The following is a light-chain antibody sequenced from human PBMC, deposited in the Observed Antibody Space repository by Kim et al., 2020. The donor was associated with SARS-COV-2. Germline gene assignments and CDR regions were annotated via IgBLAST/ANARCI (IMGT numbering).Light chain of an antibody. J-gene: IGKJ1*01. Sequence: ASVGDRVTLTCRASQDIRNDLGWYQQKPGKAPNLLIYAASNLQNGVPSRFSGSGSGTDFTLTISSLHPEDFATYYCLQDYTYPRTFGQGTKVDIK. CDR2: AAS. CDR1: QDIRND. V-gene: IGKV1-6*01. CDR3: LQDYTYPRT.